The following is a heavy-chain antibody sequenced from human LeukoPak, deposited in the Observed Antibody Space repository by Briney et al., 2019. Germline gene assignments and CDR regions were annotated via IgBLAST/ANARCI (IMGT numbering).Heavy chain of an antibody. CDR1: GFTFDDYA. Sequence: GRSLRLSCAASGFTFDDYAMHWVRQAPGKGLEWVSGISWNSGSIGYADSVKGRFTISRDNAKNSLYLQMNSLRAEDMALYYCAKAICGGDCYGPDGIRDAFDIWGQGIMVTVSS. D-gene: IGHD2-21*01. CDR2: ISWNSGSI. J-gene: IGHJ3*02. CDR3: AKAICGGDCYGPDGIRDAFDI. V-gene: IGHV3-9*03.